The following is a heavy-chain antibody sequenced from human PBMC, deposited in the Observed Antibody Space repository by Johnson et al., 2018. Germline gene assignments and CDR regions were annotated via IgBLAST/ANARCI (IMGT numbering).Heavy chain of an antibody. Sequence: VQLVESGGGLAQPGRSLRLWCAASGFTFDDYAMHWVRQVPGKGLEGVSGISWNSGSIGYADSVKGRLTIPRDNAKNSLYLQLNSLRAEDTALYHCARRGYGDYGGWFDPWGQGTLVTVSS. CDR3: ARRGYGDYGGWFDP. V-gene: IGHV3-9*01. CDR2: ISWNSGSI. CDR1: GFTFDDYA. D-gene: IGHD4-17*01. J-gene: IGHJ5*02.